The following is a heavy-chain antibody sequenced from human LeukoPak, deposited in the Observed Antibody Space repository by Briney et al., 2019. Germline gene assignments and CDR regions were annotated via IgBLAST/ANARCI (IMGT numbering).Heavy chain of an antibody. Sequence: GGSLRLSCAASGFTFSIYAMSWVRQAPGKGLEWVSAISGSGYDTYYADSVKGRFTISRDNSKNTLYLQMSSLRAEDTAVYYCAKRWRYYDSSGYYFDYWGQGTLVTVSS. CDR1: GFTFSIYA. D-gene: IGHD3-22*01. CDR2: ISGSGYDT. V-gene: IGHV3-23*01. CDR3: AKRWRYYDSSGYYFDY. J-gene: IGHJ4*02.